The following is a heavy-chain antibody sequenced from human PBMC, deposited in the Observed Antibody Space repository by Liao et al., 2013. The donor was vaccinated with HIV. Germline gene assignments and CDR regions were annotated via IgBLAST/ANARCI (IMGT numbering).Heavy chain of an antibody. CDR1: GASMSTFC. J-gene: IGHJ6*03. CDR3: VRETYNDVDLDYYYIDV. CDR2: IQTSGST. Sequence: QMQLQESGPGLVKPSETLSLTCAVSGASMSTFCSTWIRQPAGKGLEWIGRIQTSGSTRYNPSLKSRITMSVDTSKNQFSLNLSSVTAADAAVYYCVRETYNDVDLDYYYIDVWGKGTTVTVSS. D-gene: IGHD5-24*01. V-gene: IGHV4-4*07.